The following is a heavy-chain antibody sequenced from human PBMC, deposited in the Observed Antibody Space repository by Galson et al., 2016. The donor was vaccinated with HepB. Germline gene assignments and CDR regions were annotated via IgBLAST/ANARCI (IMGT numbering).Heavy chain of an antibody. Sequence: CAISGDSVSTTSTSWSCIRQSPSRGLEWLGRTYYRSKWFHDYAVSVKSRITINPDTSRNLFSLQLNSVTPEDTAVYYCARGGAPAGNGWFDPWGQGTLVTGSS. J-gene: IGHJ5*02. CDR3: ARGGAPAGNGWFDP. D-gene: IGHD6-13*01. V-gene: IGHV6-1*01. CDR1: GDSVSTTSTS. CDR2: TYYRSKWFH.